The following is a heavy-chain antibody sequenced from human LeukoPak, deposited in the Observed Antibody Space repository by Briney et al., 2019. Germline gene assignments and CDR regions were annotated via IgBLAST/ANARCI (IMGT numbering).Heavy chain of an antibody. CDR2: IYYSGST. CDR3: ASEYPPVDY. Sequence: SETLSLTCTVSGGSISSYYWSLIRQPPGKGLEWIGYIYYSGSTSYNPSLKSRVTISVDTSKNQFSLKLSSVTAADTALYYCASEYPPVDYWGQGTLVTVSS. J-gene: IGHJ4*02. V-gene: IGHV4-59*01. D-gene: IGHD4-17*01. CDR1: GGSISSYY.